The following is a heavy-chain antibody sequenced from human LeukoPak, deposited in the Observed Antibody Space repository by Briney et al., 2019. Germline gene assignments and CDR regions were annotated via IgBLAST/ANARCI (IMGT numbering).Heavy chain of an antibody. CDR3: ARDKGDHYYDSSGPYYYYGMDV. D-gene: IGHD3-22*01. Sequence: SEILSLTCTVSGGSISSYYWSWIRQPAGKGLEWIGRIYTSGSTNYNPSLKSRVTMSVDTSKNQFSLKLSSVTAADTAVYYCARDKGDHYYDSSGPYYYYGMDVWGQGTTVTVSS. CDR2: IYTSGST. V-gene: IGHV4-4*07. J-gene: IGHJ6*02. CDR1: GGSISSYY.